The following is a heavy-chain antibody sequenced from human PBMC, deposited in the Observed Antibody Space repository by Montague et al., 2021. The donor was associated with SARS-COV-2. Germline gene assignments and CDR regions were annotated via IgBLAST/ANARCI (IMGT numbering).Heavy chain of an antibody. CDR1: SGSLRNYY. CDR3: ARAGSQRFFEF. J-gene: IGHJ2*01. CDR2: IRLPGGS. Sequence: SETLSLTCAVTSGSLRNYYWSWIRRPPGKGLEWIGEIRLPGGSNXNPSLKGRVTISLDTSNNQVSLSLNSVTAADTAVYYCARAGSQRFFEFWGRGTLVTVSS. V-gene: IGHV4-34*01. D-gene: IGHD1-1*01.